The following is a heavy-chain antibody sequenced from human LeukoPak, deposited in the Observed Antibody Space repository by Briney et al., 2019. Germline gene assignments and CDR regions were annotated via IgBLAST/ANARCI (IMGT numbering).Heavy chain of an antibody. D-gene: IGHD5-12*01. J-gene: IGHJ4*02. CDR1: GFTFSSYG. CDR2: ISGSGGST. CDR3: ARGPSGYHNT. Sequence: PGGSLRLSCAASGFTFSSYGMSWVRQAPGKVLEWVSAISGSGGSTYYADSVKGRFTISRDNSKNTLYLQMNSLRAEDTAVYYCARGPSGYHNTGGQGTLVTVSS. V-gene: IGHV3-23*01.